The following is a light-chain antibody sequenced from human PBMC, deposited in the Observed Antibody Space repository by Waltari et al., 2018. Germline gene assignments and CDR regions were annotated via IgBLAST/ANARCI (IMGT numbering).Light chain of an antibody. CDR2: HTT. CDR3: LLSYVGSRV. CDR1: TGAVTRGHF. J-gene: IGLJ3*02. V-gene: IGLV7-46*01. Sequence: QAVVTQEPSLTVSPGGTVTLTCGSSTGAVTRGHFTYWFQQKPGQAPRTLIFHTTNKHSWSPARFSGSLLGANAALTLSGAQPEDEADYYCLLSYVGSRVFGGGTRLTVL.